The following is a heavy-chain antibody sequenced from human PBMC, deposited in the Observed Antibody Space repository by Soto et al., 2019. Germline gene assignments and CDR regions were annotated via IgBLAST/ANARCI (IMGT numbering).Heavy chain of an antibody. Sequence: ASVKVSCKASGYTFTSYYMHWVRQAPGQGLEWMGIINPSGGSTSYAQKFQGRVTMTRDTSTSTVYMELSSLRSEDTAVYYCARDFQVAAAGPRRDYSDYWGQGTLVTVSS. CDR2: INPSGGST. J-gene: IGHJ4*02. V-gene: IGHV1-46*01. CDR1: GYTFTSYY. CDR3: ARDFQVAAAGPRRDYSDY. D-gene: IGHD6-13*01.